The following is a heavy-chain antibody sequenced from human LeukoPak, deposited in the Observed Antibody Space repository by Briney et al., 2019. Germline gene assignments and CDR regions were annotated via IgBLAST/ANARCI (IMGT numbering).Heavy chain of an antibody. CDR3: ATGRDYFGSGNNDAFDI. V-gene: IGHV1-18*01. D-gene: IGHD3-10*01. Sequence: ASVKVSCKASGYTFTSYGISWVRQATGQGLEWMGWISAYNGNTNYAQKLQGRVTMTTDTSTSTAYMELRSLRSDDTAVYYCATGRDYFGSGNNDAFDIWGQGTMVTVSS. J-gene: IGHJ3*02. CDR1: GYTFTSYG. CDR2: ISAYNGNT.